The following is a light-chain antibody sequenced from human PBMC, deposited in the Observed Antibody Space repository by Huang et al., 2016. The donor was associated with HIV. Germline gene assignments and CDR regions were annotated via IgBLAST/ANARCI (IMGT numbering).Light chain of an antibody. CDR1: QGVSTN. CDR2: GAD. Sequence: EIVMTQSPATLSASPGERATLSCRASQGVSTNVAWYQQRPGQAPRLLIYGADTRATGIPARFSGIGSGTEFTLTISSLQPEDFAVYYCQQYNDWARTFGLGTKLEIK. J-gene: IGKJ2*01. V-gene: IGKV3-15*01. CDR3: QQYNDWART.